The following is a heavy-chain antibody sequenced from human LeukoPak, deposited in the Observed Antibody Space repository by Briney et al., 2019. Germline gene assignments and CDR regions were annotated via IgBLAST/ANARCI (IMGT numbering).Heavy chain of an antibody. CDR2: ISGSGGNT. D-gene: IGHD6-19*01. Sequence: GGPLRLSCAASGFTFSSNATSWVRQAPGKGLEWVSAISGSGGNTYYADSVKGRFTISRDNSKNTMYLQMNSLRAEDTAVYYCAKEKVIAVAGTLGFDPWGQGTLVTVSS. CDR1: GFTFSSNA. CDR3: AKEKVIAVAGTLGFDP. V-gene: IGHV3-23*01. J-gene: IGHJ5*02.